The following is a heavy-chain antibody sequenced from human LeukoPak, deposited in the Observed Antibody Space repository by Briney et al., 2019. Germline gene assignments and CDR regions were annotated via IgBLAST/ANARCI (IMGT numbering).Heavy chain of an antibody. D-gene: IGHD3-22*01. V-gene: IGHV3-30*04. Sequence: PGGSLRLSCAASGFTFSSYAMHWVRQAPGKGLEWVAIIYYDGSDKYYADSVKGRFTISRDNSKDTLYLQMNSLRAEDTAVYYCARQIAYYYDSSGYYTTDYWGQGTLVTVSS. J-gene: IGHJ4*02. CDR1: GFTFSSYA. CDR2: IYYDGSDK. CDR3: ARQIAYYYDSSGYYTTDY.